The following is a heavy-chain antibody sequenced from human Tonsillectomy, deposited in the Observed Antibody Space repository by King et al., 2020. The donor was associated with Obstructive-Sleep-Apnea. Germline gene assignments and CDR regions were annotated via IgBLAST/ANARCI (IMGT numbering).Heavy chain of an antibody. CDR2: IYYSGST. V-gene: IGHV4-59*01. J-gene: IGHJ5*02. Sequence: QLQESGPGLVKPSETLSLTCTVSGGSISTYYWSWIRQSPGKGLEWIGYIYYSGSTNYNPSLKSRVTMSVDTSKNQFSLNLYSVTAADTAVYYCARAPYGSGIIDWFDPWGQGTLITVSS. D-gene: IGHD3-10*01. CDR1: GGSISTYY. CDR3: ARAPYGSGIIDWFDP.